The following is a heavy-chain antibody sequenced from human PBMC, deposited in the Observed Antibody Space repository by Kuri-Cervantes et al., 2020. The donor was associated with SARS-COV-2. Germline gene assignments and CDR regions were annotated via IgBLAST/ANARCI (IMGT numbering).Heavy chain of an antibody. J-gene: IGHJ6*03. D-gene: IGHD6-13*01. Sequence: SVKVSCKASGGTFSTDGITWVRQAPGQGLEWTGTIIPVLGTATYSQKFQGRVTITADKSTSTAYMELSSLTSEDTAVYYCARVAAAAGPAGEYSFYMDVWGKGTTVTVSS. CDR1: GGTFSTDG. CDR2: IIPVLGTA. V-gene: IGHV1-69*04. CDR3: ARVAAAAGPAGEYSFYMDV.